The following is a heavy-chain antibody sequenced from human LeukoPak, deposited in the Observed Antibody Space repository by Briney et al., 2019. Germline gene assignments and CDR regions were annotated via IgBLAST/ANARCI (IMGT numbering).Heavy chain of an antibody. CDR1: GFTFSSYW. V-gene: IGHV4-34*01. D-gene: IGHD1-26*01. CDR2: INHSGST. J-gene: IGHJ4*02. Sequence: PGGSLRLSCAASGFTFSSYWMSWVRQAPGKGLEWIGEINHSGSTNYNPSLKSRVTISVDTSKNQFSLKLSSVTAADTAVYYCARTPWELYIDYWGQGTLVTVSS. CDR3: ARTPWELYIDY.